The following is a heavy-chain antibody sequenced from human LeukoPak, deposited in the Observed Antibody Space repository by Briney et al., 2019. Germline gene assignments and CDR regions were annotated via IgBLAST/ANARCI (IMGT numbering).Heavy chain of an antibody. CDR1: GFTFSSYW. Sequence: PGGSLRLSCAASGFTFSSYWMSWVRQAPGKGLEWVGRIKSKTDGGTTDYAAPVKGRFTISRDDSKNTLYLQMNSLKTEDTAVYYCTTGGYDLAGGPDYFDYWGQGTLVTVSS. D-gene: IGHD3-3*01. CDR3: TTGGYDLAGGPDYFDY. J-gene: IGHJ4*02. V-gene: IGHV3-15*01. CDR2: IKSKTDGGTT.